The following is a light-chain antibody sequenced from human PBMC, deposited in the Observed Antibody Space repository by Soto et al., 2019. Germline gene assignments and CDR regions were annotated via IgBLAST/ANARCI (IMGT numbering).Light chain of an antibody. V-gene: IGLV1-51*01. J-gene: IGLJ2*01. CDR3: GAWDSRLRVVV. Sequence: QSVLTQPPSVSAAPRQKVAISCSGSSSNIGNNYVSWYHRVPGSAPKLLIYDNNERPSGIPDRFSGSKSGTSATLDITGLQTGDEGDYYCGAWDSRLRVVVFGGGTKLTVL. CDR1: SSNIGNNY. CDR2: DNN.